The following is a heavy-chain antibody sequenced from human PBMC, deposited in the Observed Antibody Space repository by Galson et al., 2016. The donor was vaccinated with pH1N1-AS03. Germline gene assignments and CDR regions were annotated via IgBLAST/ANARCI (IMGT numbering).Heavy chain of an antibody. CDR3: ARFAWATSGDDAFDV. J-gene: IGHJ3*01. CDR1: GFTFSTYW. Sequence: SLRLSCAASGFTFSTYWMNWVRQAPGKGLEWVANIKQDATEKYYVDSVKGRFTISRDNAKKSLYLQMDSLRLEDTASYYCARFAWATSGDDAFDVWGQGTLVTVSS. V-gene: IGHV3-7*01. CDR2: IKQDATEK. D-gene: IGHD3-10*01.